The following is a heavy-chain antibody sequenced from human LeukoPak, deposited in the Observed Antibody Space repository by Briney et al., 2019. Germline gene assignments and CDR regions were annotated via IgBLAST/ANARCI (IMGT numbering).Heavy chain of an antibody. CDR3: ARGCSGGSCYSSYYYYYMDV. CDR2: ISSSGSTI. J-gene: IGHJ6*03. V-gene: IGHV3-11*01. Sequence: GGSLRLSCAASGFTFSDYYMSWIRQAPGKGLEWGSYISSSGSTIYYADSVKGRFTISRDNAKNSLYLQMNSLRAEDTAVYYCARGCSGGSCYSSYYYYYMDVWGKGTTVTVSS. CDR1: GFTFSDYY. D-gene: IGHD2-15*01.